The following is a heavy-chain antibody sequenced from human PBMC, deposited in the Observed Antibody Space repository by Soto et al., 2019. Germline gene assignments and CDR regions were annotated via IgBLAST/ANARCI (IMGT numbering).Heavy chain of an antibody. V-gene: IGHV1-69*06. Sequence: GASVKVSCKASGGTFSSYAISWVRQAPGQGLEWMGGLIPIFGTANYAQKFQGRVTITADKSTSTAYMELSSLRSEDTAVYYCARQSRYYDSSGYPNPTAWFDPWGQGTLVTVYS. D-gene: IGHD3-22*01. CDR2: LIPIFGTA. CDR1: GGTFSSYA. CDR3: ARQSRYYDSSGYPNPTAWFDP. J-gene: IGHJ5*02.